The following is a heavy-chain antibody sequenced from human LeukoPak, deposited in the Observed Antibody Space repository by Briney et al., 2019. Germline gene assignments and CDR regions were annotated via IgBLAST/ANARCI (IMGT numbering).Heavy chain of an antibody. CDR3: AREEYVEYSSGWYSTGLFDY. CDR1: GGSISSGGYY. D-gene: IGHD6-19*01. V-gene: IGHV4-31*03. J-gene: IGHJ4*02. CDR2: IYYSGTT. Sequence: PSETLSLTCTVSGGSISSGGYYWSWIRQHPGKGLEWIGYIYYSGTTNYNPSLKSRVTISVDTSKSQFSLKLSSVTAADTAVYYCAREEYVEYSSGWYSTGLFDYWGQGTLVTVSS.